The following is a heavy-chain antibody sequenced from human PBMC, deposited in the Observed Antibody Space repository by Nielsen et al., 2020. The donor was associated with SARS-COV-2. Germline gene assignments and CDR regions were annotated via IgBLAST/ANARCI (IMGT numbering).Heavy chain of an antibody. Sequence: GESLKISCAASGFTFSSYGMHWVRQAPGKGLEWVAVISYDGSNKYYADSVKGRFTISRDNSKNTLYLQMNSLRAEDTAVYYCAKDRRFLEWTSGALDIWGQGTMVTVSS. CDR1: GFTFSSYG. D-gene: IGHD3-3*01. J-gene: IGHJ3*02. CDR2: ISYDGSNK. V-gene: IGHV3-30*18. CDR3: AKDRRFLEWTSGALDI.